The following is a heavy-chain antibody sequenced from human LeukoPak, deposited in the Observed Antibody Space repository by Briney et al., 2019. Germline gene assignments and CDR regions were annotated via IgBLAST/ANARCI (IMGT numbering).Heavy chain of an antibody. V-gene: IGHV4-59*08. CDR2: IYYSGST. J-gene: IGHJ4*02. Sequence: SETLSLTCTDSGGSISSYYWSWIRQPPGKGLEWIGYIYYSGSTNYNPSLKSRVTISVDTSKNQFSLKLSSVTAADTAVYYCARNYCSSTSCALDYWGQGTLVTVSS. CDR3: ARNYCSSTSCALDY. CDR1: GGSISSYY. D-gene: IGHD2-2*01.